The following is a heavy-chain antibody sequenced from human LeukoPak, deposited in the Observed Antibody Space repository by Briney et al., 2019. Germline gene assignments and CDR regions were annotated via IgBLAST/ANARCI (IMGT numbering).Heavy chain of an antibody. V-gene: IGHV3-7*01. Sequence: GGSLRLSCAASGFTFSSYWMSWVRQAPGKGLEWVANIKQDGSEKYYVDSVKGRFTISRDNAKNSLYLQMNSLRAEDTAVYYCARVSGADYGDYPFDYWGQGTLVTVSS. CDR1: GFTFSSYW. CDR3: ARVSGADYGDYPFDY. D-gene: IGHD4-17*01. J-gene: IGHJ4*02. CDR2: IKQDGSEK.